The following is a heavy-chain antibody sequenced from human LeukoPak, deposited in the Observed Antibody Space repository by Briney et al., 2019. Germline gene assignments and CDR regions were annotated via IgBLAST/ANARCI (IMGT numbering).Heavy chain of an antibody. Sequence: PSETLSLTCTVSGRSISSSSYYWGWIRQPPGKGLEWIGSIYDSGSTYYNPSLKSRVTISVDTPKNQFSLKLSSVTAADTAVYYCASLYCSSTSCPLDYWGQGTLVTVSS. CDR1: GRSISSSSYY. D-gene: IGHD2-2*01. J-gene: IGHJ4*02. CDR2: IYDSGST. CDR3: ASLYCSSTSCPLDY. V-gene: IGHV4-39*01.